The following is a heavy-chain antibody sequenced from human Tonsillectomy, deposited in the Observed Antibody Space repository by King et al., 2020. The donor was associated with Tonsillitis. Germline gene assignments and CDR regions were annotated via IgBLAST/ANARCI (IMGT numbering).Heavy chain of an antibody. CDR2: INSEGSST. D-gene: IGHD2-2*01. Sequence: VQLVESGGGLVQPGGSLRLSCAASGFTFSSYWMHWVRQAPGKGLVCVSRINSEGSSTSYADSVTGRFTISRDNAKNTVYLQMNNLRAEDTAVYYCARTPDIVVVPAASPLYYYYGMDVWGQGTTVTVSS. J-gene: IGHJ6*02. V-gene: IGHV3-74*01. CDR3: ARTPDIVVVPAASPLYYYYGMDV. CDR1: GFTFSSYW.